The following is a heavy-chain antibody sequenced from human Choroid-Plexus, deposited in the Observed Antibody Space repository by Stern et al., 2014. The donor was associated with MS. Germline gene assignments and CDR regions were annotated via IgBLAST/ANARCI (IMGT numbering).Heavy chain of an antibody. CDR2: IYYSGST. CDR1: GGSISSADYY. V-gene: IGHV4-30-4*01. D-gene: IGHD3-9*01. Sequence: QVQLQESGPGLVKPSQTLSLTCTVSGGSISSADYYWGWIRQSPGKGLEWIGHIYYSGSTYYNQSLKSRVTISIDTSKTQFSLKLSSVTAADTAVYYCARAHYDILTGRGFDIWGQGAMVTVSS. CDR3: ARAHYDILTGRGFDI. J-gene: IGHJ3*02.